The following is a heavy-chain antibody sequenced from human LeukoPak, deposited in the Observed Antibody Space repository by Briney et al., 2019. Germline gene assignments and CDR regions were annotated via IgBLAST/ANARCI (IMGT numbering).Heavy chain of an antibody. CDR1: GFTFSSYA. CDR2: ISSNGGST. CDR3: AGVAYYGGNDY. D-gene: IGHD4-23*01. V-gene: IGHV3-64*01. J-gene: IGHJ4*02. Sequence: GGSLRLSCAASGFTFSSYAMHWVRQAPGKGLEYVSAISSNGGSTYYANSVKGRFTISRDNSKNTLYLQMGSLRAEDMAVYYCAGVAYYGGNDYWGQGTLVTVSS.